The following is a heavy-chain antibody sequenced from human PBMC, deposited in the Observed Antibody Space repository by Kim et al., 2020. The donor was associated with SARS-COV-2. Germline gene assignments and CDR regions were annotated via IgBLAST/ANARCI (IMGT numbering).Heavy chain of an antibody. D-gene: IGHD6-19*01. CDR1: GYSFTSYW. CDR3: ARSGIAVAARYNWFDP. V-gene: IGHV5-10-1*01. Sequence: GESLKISCKGSGYSFTSYWISWVRQMPGKGLEWMGRIDPSDSYTNYSPSFQGHVTISADKSISTAYLQWSSLKASDTAMYHCARSGIAVAARYNWFDPWGQGTLVTVSS. J-gene: IGHJ5*02. CDR2: IDPSDSYT.